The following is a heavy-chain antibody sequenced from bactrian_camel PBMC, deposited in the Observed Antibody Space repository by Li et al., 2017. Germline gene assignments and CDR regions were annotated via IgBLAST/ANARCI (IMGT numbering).Heavy chain of an antibody. CDR3: AAGRMNPLYCNVGVARTGNFGY. D-gene: IGHD3*01. J-gene: IGHJ6*01. V-gene: IGHV3S1*01. Sequence: HVQLVESGGGSVQAGGSLRLSCEHSGLTRRNYCLGWFRQAPGKEREGVARIHTGHGGTTVAGSVKGRFTISQDNAKNIIYLQMSSLTPDDTAKYYCAAGRMNPLYCNVGVARTGNFGYWGRGTQVTVS. CDR1: GLTRRNYC. CDR2: IHTGHGGT.